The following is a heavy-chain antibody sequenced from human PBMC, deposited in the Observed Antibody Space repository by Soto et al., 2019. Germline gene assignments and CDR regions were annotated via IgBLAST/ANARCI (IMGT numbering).Heavy chain of an antibody. CDR1: GLIFGDYA. Sequence: PGGSLRLSCTGSGLIFGDYAISWFRQAPGKGLEWVGYVTSKRYGGTARYAASVKGRFTISRDDFNSVVYLQMNSLKTGDTGVFCCARVPTTGRQLAHAFDIWGAGILVTVSS. V-gene: IGHV3-49*03. CDR3: ARVPTTGRQLAHAFDI. D-gene: IGHD2-8*02. CDR2: VTSKRYGGTA. J-gene: IGHJ3*02.